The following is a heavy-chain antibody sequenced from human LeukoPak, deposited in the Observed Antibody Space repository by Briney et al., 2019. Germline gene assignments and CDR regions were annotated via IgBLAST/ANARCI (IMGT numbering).Heavy chain of an antibody. CDR2: FDPEDGEA. D-gene: IGHD6-13*01. J-gene: IGHJ4*02. V-gene: IGHV1-24*01. CDR1: GDTLTESS. Sequence: ASVKDSFQGSGDTLTESSTHWVRQAPGKGLEWMGGFDPEDGEAIYAQRFQGRLTLTDDTSTDTAYMELSSLTSEDTAVYFCAADLGQLLSYWGQGTLVTVSS. CDR3: AADLGQLLSY.